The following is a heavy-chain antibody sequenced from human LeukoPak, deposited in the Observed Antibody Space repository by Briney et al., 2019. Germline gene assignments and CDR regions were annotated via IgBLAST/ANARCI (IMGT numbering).Heavy chain of an antibody. CDR3: ARDRSVLWFGEIHRNWFDP. V-gene: IGHV1-2*02. CDR1: GYTFTSYY. D-gene: IGHD3-10*01. J-gene: IGHJ5*02. CDR2: INPNSGGT. Sequence: ASVKVSCKASGYTFTSYYMHWVRQAPGQGLEWMGWINPNSGGTNYAQKFQGRVTMTRDTSISTAYMELSRLRSDDTAVYYCARDRSVLWFGEIHRNWFDPWGQGTLVTVSS.